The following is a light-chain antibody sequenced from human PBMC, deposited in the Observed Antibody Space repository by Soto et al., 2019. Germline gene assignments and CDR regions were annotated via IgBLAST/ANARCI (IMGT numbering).Light chain of an antibody. V-gene: IGLV4-69*01. J-gene: IGLJ2*01. CDR1: SGHSSYA. Sequence: QLVLTQSPSASASLGASVKLTCTLSSGHSSYAIAWHQQQPEKGPRYLMKLNSDGSHSKGDGIPDRFSGSSSGAERYLTISGLQSEDEADYYCQTWGTGPLVFGGGTQLTVL. CDR2: LNSDGSH. CDR3: QTWGTGPLV.